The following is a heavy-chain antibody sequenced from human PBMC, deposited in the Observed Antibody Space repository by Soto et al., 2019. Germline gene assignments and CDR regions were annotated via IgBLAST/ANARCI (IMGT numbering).Heavy chain of an antibody. D-gene: IGHD6-6*01. CDR3: ATEDPPSSN. Sequence: QVQLVQSGAEVKKPGASVKVSCKASGYTFTSYGISWVRQAPGQGLEWMGWISAYNGNTTRAQKLQGRVTMTTDTSRSRAYLELRSLISDDMAVSCCATEDPPSSNRGQATRVTVTS. CDR2: ISAYNGNT. J-gene: IGHJ4*02. V-gene: IGHV1-18*03. CDR1: GYTFTSYG.